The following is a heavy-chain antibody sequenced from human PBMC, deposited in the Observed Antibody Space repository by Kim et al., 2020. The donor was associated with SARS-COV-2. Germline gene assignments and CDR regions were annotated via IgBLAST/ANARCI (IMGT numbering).Heavy chain of an antibody. CDR1: GFTFSSYG. D-gene: IGHD6-19*01. CDR3: ARDTRIAVGGYYYYYGMDV. CDR2: IWYDGSNK. J-gene: IGHJ6*02. V-gene: IGHV3-33*01. Sequence: GGSPRLSCAASGFTFSSYGMHWVRQAPGKGLEWVAVIWYDGSNKYYADSVKGRFTISRDNSKNTLYLQMNSLRAEDTAVYYCARDTRIAVGGYYYYYGMDVWGQGTTVTVSS.